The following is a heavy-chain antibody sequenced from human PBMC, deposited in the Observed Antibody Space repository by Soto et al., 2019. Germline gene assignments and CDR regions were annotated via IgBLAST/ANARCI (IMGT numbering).Heavy chain of an antibody. D-gene: IGHD1-1*01. V-gene: IGHV4-31*03. CDR1: GVSVSSGGYF. CDR2: ISYSGST. CDR3: AAYIQSNWYFDL. J-gene: IGHJ2*01. Sequence: SETLSLTCSVSGVSVSSGGYFWTWIRQHPGKGLEWIGYISYSGSTYYNPSLKSRLTISEDTSKNQFSLRLSSVTAADTAVYYCAAYIQSNWYFDLWGRGTLVTVSS.